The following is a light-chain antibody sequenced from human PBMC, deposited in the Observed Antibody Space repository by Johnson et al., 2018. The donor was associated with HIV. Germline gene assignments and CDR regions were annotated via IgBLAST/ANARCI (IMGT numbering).Light chain of an antibody. CDR1: SSNIGSNY. V-gene: IGLV1-51*02. CDR3: GTWDSGLSAHYV. J-gene: IGLJ1*01. Sequence: QSLLTQPPSVSAAPGQKVTISCSGGSSNIGSNYVSWYQQFPGAAPKLLIYENNKRPSGIADRFSDTKSGTSATLGITGLQTGDEADYYCGTWDSGLSAHYVCGTGTKVTVL. CDR2: ENN.